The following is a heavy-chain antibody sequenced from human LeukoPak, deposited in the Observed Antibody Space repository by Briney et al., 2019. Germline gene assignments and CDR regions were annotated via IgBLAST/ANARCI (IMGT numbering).Heavy chain of an antibody. CDR1: GGSISTYY. V-gene: IGHV4-59*01. D-gene: IGHD1-14*01. CDR3: ARGGTIKNGMDV. J-gene: IGHJ6*02. CDR2: IYYSGST. Sequence: SETLSLTCTVSGGSISTYYWSWIRQPPGKGLEWIGYIYYSGSTNYNPSLESRVTISVDTSKNQFSLMLSSVTAADTAVYYCARGGTIKNGMDVWGQGTTVTVSS.